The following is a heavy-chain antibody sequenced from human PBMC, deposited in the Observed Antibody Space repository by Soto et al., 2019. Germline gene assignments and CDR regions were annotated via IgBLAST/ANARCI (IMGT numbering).Heavy chain of an antibody. CDR1: GFTFSVYA. CDR3: ASLGVGDWANYYYYYGMDV. V-gene: IGHV3-23*01. Sequence: GGSLRLSCAATGFTFSVYAMTWVRQAPGKGLEWVSAVTANGGSTYSADSVKGRFTISRDNSKNTLFLQVNSLRAEDTAVYYCASLGVGDWANYYYYYGMDVWGQGTTVTVSS. D-gene: IGHD2-21*02. CDR2: VTANGGST. J-gene: IGHJ6*02.